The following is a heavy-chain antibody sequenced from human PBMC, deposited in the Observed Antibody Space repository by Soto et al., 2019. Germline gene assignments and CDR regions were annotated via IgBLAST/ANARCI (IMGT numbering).Heavy chain of an antibody. V-gene: IGHV3-7*03. Sequence: GGSLRLSCAASGFTFNTFWMSWVRQSPGKGLEWVANIKHDGSETYYADSVKGRFTISRDNAKNSLFLQMNTLRTEDTAKYYCAKGFRSLEWYSLAPFDYWGQGALVTVSS. D-gene: IGHD3-3*01. J-gene: IGHJ4*02. CDR1: GFTFNTFW. CDR2: IKHDGSET. CDR3: AKGFRSLEWYSLAPFDY.